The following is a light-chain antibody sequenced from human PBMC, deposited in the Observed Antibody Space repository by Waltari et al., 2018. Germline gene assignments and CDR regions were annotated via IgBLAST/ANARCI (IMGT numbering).Light chain of an antibody. CDR3: QSFDNYVSGGTV. J-gene: IGLJ3*02. V-gene: IGLV1-40*01. Sequence: QSVLTQPPPVSGAPGQRVTISCTGSRSNIGAGLDVHWYQRLPGTAPKLLIYGNTNRPSGVPDRFSGSKSGTSASLAITGLQAEDEADYFCQSFDNYVSGGTVFGGGTKLAVL. CDR1: RSNIGAGLD. CDR2: GNT.